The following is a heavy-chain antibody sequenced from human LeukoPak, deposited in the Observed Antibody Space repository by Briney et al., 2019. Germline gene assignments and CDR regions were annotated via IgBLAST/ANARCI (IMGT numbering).Heavy chain of an antibody. CDR1: GGTFSSYA. D-gene: IGHD2-2*01. CDR3: ARDLASPDIVVVPASNWFDP. V-gene: IGHV1-69*05. J-gene: IGHJ5*02. CDR2: IIPIFGTA. Sequence: ASVKVSCKASGGTFSSYAISWVRQAPGQGLEWMGRIIPIFGTANYAQKFQGRVTITTDESTSTAYMELSSLRSEDTDVYYCARDLASPDIVVVPASNWFDPWGQGTLVTVSS.